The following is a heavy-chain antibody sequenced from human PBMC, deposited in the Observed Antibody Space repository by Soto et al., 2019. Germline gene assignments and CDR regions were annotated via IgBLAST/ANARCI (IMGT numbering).Heavy chain of an antibody. CDR1: GFTFSSYA. D-gene: IGHD3-3*01. J-gene: IGHJ6*02. CDR3: AKDGTSDYDFWSGPLMGYYGMDV. Sequence: PGGSLRLSCAASGFTFSSYAMSWVRQAPGKGLEWVSAISGSGGSTYYAESVKGRFTISRDNSKNTLYLQMNSLRAEDTAVYYCAKDGTSDYDFWSGPLMGYYGMDVWGQGTTVTVSS. V-gene: IGHV3-23*01. CDR2: ISGSGGST.